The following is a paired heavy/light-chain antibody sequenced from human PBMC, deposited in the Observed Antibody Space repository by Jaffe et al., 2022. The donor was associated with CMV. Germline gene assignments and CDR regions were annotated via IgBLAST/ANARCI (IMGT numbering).Heavy chain of an antibody. CDR3: AIWTAEWEAFGD. CDR1: GDTFTGHA. J-gene: IGHJ4*02. D-gene: IGHD1-26*01. CDR2: INTGNGKT. Sequence: QVQLVQSGAEMRKPGASVQVSCKVSGDTFTGHALHWVRQTPGQRPEWMGWINTGNGKTRYAQKFQDRLTFIRDTSASTVYMKLSGLRSEDTTIYYCAIWTAEWEAFGDWGRGTLVTVTS. V-gene: IGHV1-3*04.
Light chain of an antibody. CDR1: QSLLHANRYKY. J-gene: IGKJ5*01. V-gene: IGKV2-28*01. Sequence: DIVMTQSPLSLPVSPGEPASISCRSSQSLLHANRYKYLAWYLQKPGKSPQLLIYLGSNRASGVPDRFSGSGSGTDFTLQISRVEAEDVGVYYCMQGLQPPFTFGQGTRLEIK. CDR3: MQGLQPPFT. CDR2: LGS.